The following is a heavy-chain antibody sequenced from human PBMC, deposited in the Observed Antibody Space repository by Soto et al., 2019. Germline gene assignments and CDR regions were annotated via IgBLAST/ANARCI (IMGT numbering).Heavy chain of an antibody. CDR2: INPKSGET. J-gene: IGHJ5*02. CDR3: ARKAGYGSGSHPNYYVSSNYYYDWFDL. D-gene: IGHD3-22*01. Sequence: QVQLVQSGAEVKKPGASVKVSCKAPEYTFTGYFLHWVRQARGQGPEWMGWINPKSGETQYSAKFQGRVTMTRDTSISTAYMELSRLTSDDTAVYYCARKAGYGSGSHPNYYVSSNYYYDWFDLWGQGTLVTVSS. CDR1: EYTFTGYF. V-gene: IGHV1-2*02.